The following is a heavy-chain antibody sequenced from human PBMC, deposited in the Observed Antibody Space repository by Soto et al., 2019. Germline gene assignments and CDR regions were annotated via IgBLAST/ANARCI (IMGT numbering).Heavy chain of an antibody. CDR3: ARVPLRYSTSNNFHS. CDR2: IYNNETF. CDR1: GASVSSGSFY. Sequence: SETLSLTCSVSGASVSSGSFYCSWIRQPPGKGLEWIGFIYNNETFNYSPSLRSRVTLSVDTSKHQFSLKLSSVTAADTAVYYCARVPLRYSTSNNFHSWSQGALVTVS. D-gene: IGHD6-13*01. V-gene: IGHV4-61*01. J-gene: IGHJ4*02.